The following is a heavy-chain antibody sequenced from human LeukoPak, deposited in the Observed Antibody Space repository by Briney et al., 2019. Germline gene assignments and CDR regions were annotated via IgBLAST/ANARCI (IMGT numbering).Heavy chain of an antibody. CDR3: VGYDILTGYYMFDY. Sequence: SETLSLTCAVYGGSFSGYYWSWIRQPPGKGLEWIGEINHSGSTNYNPSLKSRVTISVDTSKNQFSLKLSSVTAADTAVYYCVGYDILTGYYMFDYWGQGTLVTVSS. J-gene: IGHJ4*02. CDR2: INHSGST. V-gene: IGHV4-34*01. CDR1: GGSFSGYY. D-gene: IGHD3-9*01.